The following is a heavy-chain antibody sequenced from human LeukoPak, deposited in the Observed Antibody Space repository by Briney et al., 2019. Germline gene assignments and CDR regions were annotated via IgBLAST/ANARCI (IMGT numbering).Heavy chain of an antibody. D-gene: IGHD3-22*01. Sequence: KPSETLSLTCAVYGESFSGYYWSWIRQPPGKGLEWIGEINHSGSTNYNPSLKSRVTISVDTSKNQFSLKLSSVTAADTAVYYCARGRGTMIVVVKPIGAYYFDYWGQGTLVTVSS. V-gene: IGHV4-34*01. CDR3: ARGRGTMIVVVKPIGAYYFDY. J-gene: IGHJ4*02. CDR1: GESFSGYY. CDR2: INHSGST.